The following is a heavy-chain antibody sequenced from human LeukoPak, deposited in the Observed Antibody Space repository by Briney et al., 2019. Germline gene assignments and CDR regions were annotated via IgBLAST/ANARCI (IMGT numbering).Heavy chain of an antibody. CDR3: ARVSSATVTTSYFDY. D-gene: IGHD4-17*01. V-gene: IGHV4-31*03. CDR1: GGSISSGGYY. Sequence: SQTLSLTCTVSGGSISSGGYYWSWLRQHPGKGLEWIGYIYYSGSTYYNPSLKSRVTISVDTSKNQFSLKLSSVTAADTAVYYCARVSSATVTTSYFDYWGQGTLVTVSS. J-gene: IGHJ4*02. CDR2: IYYSGST.